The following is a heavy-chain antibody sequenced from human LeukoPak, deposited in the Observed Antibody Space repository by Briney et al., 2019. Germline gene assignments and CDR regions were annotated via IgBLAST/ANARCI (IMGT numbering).Heavy chain of an antibody. D-gene: IGHD6-6*01. CDR3: ARGFSRSYYYFDF. Sequence: SETLSLTCTVSGGSISSGGYYWSWIRQPPGKGLEWIGYIYYSGTTYYNPSLQSRVTISVDRSMTQFSLRVSSVTAADTAVYYCARGFSRSYYYFDFWGQGALVTVSS. V-gene: IGHV4-30-2*01. J-gene: IGHJ4*02. CDR2: IYYSGTT. CDR1: GGSISSGGYY.